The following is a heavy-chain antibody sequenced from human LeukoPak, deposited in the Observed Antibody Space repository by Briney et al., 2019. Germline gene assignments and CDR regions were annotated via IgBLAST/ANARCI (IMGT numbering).Heavy chain of an antibody. CDR3: ARAVARRGY. Sequence: PGGSLRLSCAASGFTFSSYAMSWVRQAPGKGLEWVSAISGSGGSTYYADSVKGRFTISRDNAKNSLYLQMNSLRAEDTAVYYCARAVARRGYWGQGTLVTVSS. J-gene: IGHJ4*02. CDR2: ISGSGGST. V-gene: IGHV3-23*01. CDR1: GFTFSSYA. D-gene: IGHD6-6*01.